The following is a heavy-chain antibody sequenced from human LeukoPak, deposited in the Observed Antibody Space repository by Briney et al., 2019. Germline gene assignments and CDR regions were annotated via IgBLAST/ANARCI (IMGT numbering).Heavy chain of an antibody. CDR2: IYHSGST. Sequence: SETLSLTCTVSGYSISSAYYWGWIRQPPGKGLEWIGSIYHSGSTYYNPSLKSRVTISVDTSKNQFSLKLSSVTAADTAVYYCAVEEGAAAGTLRRDNYWGQGTLVTVSS. CDR3: AVEEGAAAGTLRRDNY. D-gene: IGHD6-13*01. J-gene: IGHJ4*02. V-gene: IGHV4-38-2*02. CDR1: GYSISSAYY.